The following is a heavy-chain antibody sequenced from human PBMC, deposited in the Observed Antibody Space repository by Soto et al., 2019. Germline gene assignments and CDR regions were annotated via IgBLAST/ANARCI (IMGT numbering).Heavy chain of an antibody. CDR2: IYYSGST. CDR3: ARYNDYGDAFDI. V-gene: IGHV4-59*01. Sequence: QVQLQESGPGLVKPSETLSLTCTVSGGSISSYYWSWIRQPPGKGLEWIGYIYYSGSTNYNPSLKSRVTISVDTSKNQFALKLSSVIAADTAVYYCARYNDYGDAFDIWGQGTMVTVSS. CDR1: GGSISSYY. D-gene: IGHD4-17*01. J-gene: IGHJ3*02.